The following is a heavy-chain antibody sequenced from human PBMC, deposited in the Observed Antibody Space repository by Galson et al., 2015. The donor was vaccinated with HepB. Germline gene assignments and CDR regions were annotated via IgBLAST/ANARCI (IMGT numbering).Heavy chain of an antibody. J-gene: IGHJ4*02. Sequence: SVKVSCKASGYTFTSYGISWVRQAPGQGLEWMGWISAYNGNTNYAQKLQGRVTMTTDTSTSTAYMELRSLRSDDTAVYYCARDRGMWSDGSGSYHYWGQGTLVTVSS. V-gene: IGHV1-18*01. CDR1: GYTFTSYG. D-gene: IGHD3-10*01. CDR2: ISAYNGNT. CDR3: ARDRGMWSDGSGSYHY.